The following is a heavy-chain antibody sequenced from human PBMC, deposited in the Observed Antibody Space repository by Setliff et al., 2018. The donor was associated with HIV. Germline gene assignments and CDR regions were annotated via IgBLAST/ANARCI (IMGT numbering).Heavy chain of an antibody. CDR1: GGTFSRYA. J-gene: IGHJ4*02. D-gene: IGHD2-15*01. CDR3: VTGEGLRF. Sequence: SVKVSCKASGGTFSRYAFNWMRQAPGQGLEWMGGIIPILGIANYAQKFQGRVTMTTATSSDTAYLYLSSLRSEDTAVYYCVTGEGLRFWGQGTLVTVSS. V-gene: IGHV1-69*10. CDR2: IIPILGIA.